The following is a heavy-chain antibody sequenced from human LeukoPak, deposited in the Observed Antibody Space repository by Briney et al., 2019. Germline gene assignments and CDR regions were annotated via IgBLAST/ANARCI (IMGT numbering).Heavy chain of an antibody. D-gene: IGHD2-2*01. CDR3: ARVYHRPHTDL. V-gene: IGHV3-7*01. J-gene: IGHJ4*02. CDR2: IKPDGSQQ. CDR1: GFSFSNHW. Sequence: GGSLRLSCAASGFSFSNHWMTWVRQAPGKGLEWVANIKPDGSQQYYVDSMKGRFTISRDNAKNSLYLQMNSLRTEDTAVYYCARVYHRPHTDLWGQGTLVTVSS.